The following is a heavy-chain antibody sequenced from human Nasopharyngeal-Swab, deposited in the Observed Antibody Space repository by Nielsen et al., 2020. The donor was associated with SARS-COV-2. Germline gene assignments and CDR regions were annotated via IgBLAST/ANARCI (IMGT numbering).Heavy chain of an antibody. CDR3: TRAMVRGAPNWFDP. V-gene: IGHV3-49*04. Sequence: GKSLKISCAASGFTFSIYEMNWVRQAPGKGLEWVGFIRSKAYGGTTEYAASVKGRFTISRDNSKSIAYLQMNSLKTEDTAVYYCTRAMVRGAPNWFDPWGQGTLVTVSS. CDR2: IRSKAYGGTT. CDR1: GFTFSIYE. J-gene: IGHJ5*02. D-gene: IGHD3-10*01.